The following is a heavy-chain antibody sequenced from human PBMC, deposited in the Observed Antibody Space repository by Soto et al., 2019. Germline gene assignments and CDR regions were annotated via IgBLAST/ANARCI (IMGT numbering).Heavy chain of an antibody. CDR1: DGSIVTYY. CDR2: IYITGST. Sequence: PMQTRSFAGTVCDGSIVTYYWNWIRQSAGSRVGWIGRIYITGSTNFNPSLKSRVAMSVDKAKNQFSLELTSVTAADTAMYYCARGGRDGFDTWGQGTMVTVSS. V-gene: IGHV4-4*07. J-gene: IGHJ3*02. CDR3: ARGGRDGFDT.